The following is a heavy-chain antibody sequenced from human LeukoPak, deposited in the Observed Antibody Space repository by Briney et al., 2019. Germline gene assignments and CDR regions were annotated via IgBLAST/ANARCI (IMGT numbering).Heavy chain of an antibody. CDR2: IYHSGST. CDR1: GYSISSGYY. V-gene: IGHV4-38-2*02. Sequence: PSETLSLTCTVSGYSISSGYYWGWIRQPPGKGLEWIGSIYHSGSTYYNPSLKSRVTISVDTSKNQFSLKLSSVTAADTAVYYCARRDNIVGATDHWGQGTLVTVSS. J-gene: IGHJ4*02. CDR3: ARRDNIVGATDH. D-gene: IGHD1-26*01.